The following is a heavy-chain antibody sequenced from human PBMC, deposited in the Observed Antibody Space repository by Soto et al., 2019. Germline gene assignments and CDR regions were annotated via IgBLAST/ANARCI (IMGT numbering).Heavy chain of an antibody. CDR3: ARAPLAGGHYYYYGMDV. Sequence: GGSLTLSCAASGFTFSSYWMHWVRQAPGKGLVWVSRINSDGSSTSYADSVKGQVTISVDKSISTAYLQWSSLKASDSAIYYCARAPLAGGHYYYYGMDVWGQGTTVTVSS. D-gene: IGHD3-16*01. CDR1: GFTFSSYW. V-gene: IGHV3-74*01. CDR2: INSDGSST. J-gene: IGHJ6*02.